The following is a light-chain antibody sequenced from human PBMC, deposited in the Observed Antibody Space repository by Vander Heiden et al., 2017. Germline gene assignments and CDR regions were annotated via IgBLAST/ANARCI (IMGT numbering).Light chain of an antibody. CDR3: QQSYDYPWT. J-gene: IGKJ1*01. V-gene: IGKV1-6*01. CDR1: QCIRND. CDR2: AAS. Sequence: AIQMRQPPSSLSAFVRDRLTITCRASQCIRNDFAWYQQKPGKAPKLLIFAASSLQSGVPSRFSGRGSGTDFTLTISSLQPEDSATYYCQQSYDYPWTFGQGTKVEVK.